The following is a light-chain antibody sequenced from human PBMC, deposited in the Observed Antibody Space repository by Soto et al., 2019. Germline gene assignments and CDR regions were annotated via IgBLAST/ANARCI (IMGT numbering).Light chain of an antibody. J-gene: IGLJ1*01. CDR3: AAWDGSLKGYV. Sequence: SVLTQPPSATGTPGQRVTISCSGSSSNIGSNTVNWYQQLPGTAPKLLIYRNNQRPSGVPDRFSGSKSGTSASLAISGLQSEDEADYYCAAWDGSLKGYVFGTGTKVTVL. V-gene: IGLV1-44*01. CDR1: SSNIGSNT. CDR2: RNN.